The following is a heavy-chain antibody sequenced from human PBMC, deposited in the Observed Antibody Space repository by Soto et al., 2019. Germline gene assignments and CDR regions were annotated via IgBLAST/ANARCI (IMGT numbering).Heavy chain of an antibody. CDR3: ARDRRRDTAMASTALDY. CDR2: ISSSSSYI. CDR1: GFTFSSYS. Sequence: GGSLRLSCAASGFTFSSYSMNWVRQAPGKGLEWVSSISSSSSYIYYADSVKGRFTISRDNAKNSLYLQMNSLRAEDTAVHYCARDRRRDTAMASTALDYWGQGTLVTVSS. J-gene: IGHJ4*02. D-gene: IGHD5-18*01. V-gene: IGHV3-21*01.